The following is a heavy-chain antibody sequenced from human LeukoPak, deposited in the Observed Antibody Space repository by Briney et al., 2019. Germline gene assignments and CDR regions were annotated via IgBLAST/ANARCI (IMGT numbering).Heavy chain of an antibody. CDR3: AKGRSGYGDYQSGAFDI. D-gene: IGHD4-17*01. J-gene: IGHJ3*02. Sequence: GGSLRLSCAASGFAFSSYAMIWVRQAPGKGLEWVSAISTSGGSTYFADSVKGRFTISRDNSKNTLYLQMNSLRAEDMALYYCAKGRSGYGDYQSGAFDIWGQGKMVTVSS. CDR2: ISTSGGST. V-gene: IGHV3-23*01. CDR1: GFAFSSYA.